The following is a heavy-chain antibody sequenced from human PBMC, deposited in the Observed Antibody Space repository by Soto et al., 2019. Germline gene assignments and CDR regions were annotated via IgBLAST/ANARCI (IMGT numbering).Heavy chain of an antibody. Sequence: QVQLVESGGGVVQPGKSLRLSCVASGFTFSNFGMHWVRQAPGKGLEWVALIYYDGGNKYYADSVKGRFTISRDNSDNTLHLQMNSVRAEDTAVYYCARPSYGSPFYYGMDVWGQGTTVTVSS. D-gene: IGHD3-10*01. CDR3: ARPSYGSPFYYGMDV. CDR2: IYYDGGNK. V-gene: IGHV3-33*01. J-gene: IGHJ6*02. CDR1: GFTFSNFG.